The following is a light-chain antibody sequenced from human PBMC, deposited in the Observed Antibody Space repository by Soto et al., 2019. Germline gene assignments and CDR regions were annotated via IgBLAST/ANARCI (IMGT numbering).Light chain of an antibody. CDR2: DVS. Sequence: QSALTQPRSVSGSPGQSVTISCTGTSSDVGGYNYVSWDQQHPGKAPKLMIYDVSKRPSGVPDSFSGSKSGNTASLTISGLQAEDEADYYCGSYAGSYTWVFGGGTKLTVL. CDR3: GSYAGSYTWV. CDR1: SSDVGGYNY. V-gene: IGLV2-11*01. J-gene: IGLJ3*02.